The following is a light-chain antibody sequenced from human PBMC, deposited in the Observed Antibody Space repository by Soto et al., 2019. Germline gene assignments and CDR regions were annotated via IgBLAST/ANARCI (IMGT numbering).Light chain of an antibody. CDR1: CRDVGGYYY. V-gene: IGLV2-14*01. Sequence: QSVLTQPAPVSGSPGQSITISCTGTCRDVGGYYYVSWYQHHPGKAPKLLIYQVTSRPSGVSNRFSGSKSGNTASLTISGLQADDEADYYCTSYSSSDIFYVFGTGTKVTVL. CDR2: QVT. J-gene: IGLJ1*01. CDR3: TSYSSSDIFYV.